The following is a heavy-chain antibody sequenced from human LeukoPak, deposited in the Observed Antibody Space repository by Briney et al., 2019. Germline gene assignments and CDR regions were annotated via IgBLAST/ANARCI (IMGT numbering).Heavy chain of an antibody. Sequence: SVKVSCKASGGTFSSYAISWVRQAPGQGLEWMGGIIPIFGTANYAQKFQGRVTITVDKSTSTAYMELSSLRSEDTAVYYCALAKYCSSTSCYPLGVYWGQGTLVTVSS. J-gene: IGHJ4*02. CDR3: ALAKYCSSTSCYPLGVY. V-gene: IGHV1-69*06. CDR2: IIPIFGTA. CDR1: GGTFSSYA. D-gene: IGHD2-2*01.